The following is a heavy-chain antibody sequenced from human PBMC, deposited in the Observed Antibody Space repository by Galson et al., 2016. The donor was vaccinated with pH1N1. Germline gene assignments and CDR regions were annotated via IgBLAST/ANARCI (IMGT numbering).Heavy chain of an antibody. D-gene: IGHD3-3*01. V-gene: IGHV4-30-2*01. CDR2: IYDNGSA. CDR1: GGSITNDDYS. J-gene: IGHJ2*01. Sequence: TLSLTCAVSGGSITNDDYSWSWIRQPPGDGLEWIGYIYDNGSAYYSPSLKRRVSISLDKSKNQFSLNLTSVTAADTAIYYCARRYTSFSDLDDWFFDLWGRGTLVTVSS. CDR3: ARRYTSFSDLDDWFFDL.